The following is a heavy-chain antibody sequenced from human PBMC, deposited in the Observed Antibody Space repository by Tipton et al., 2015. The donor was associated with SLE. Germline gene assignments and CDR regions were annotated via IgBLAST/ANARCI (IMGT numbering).Heavy chain of an antibody. V-gene: IGHV4-61*02. CDR1: GDSMNSGVYY. CDR2: IFSSGNT. J-gene: IGHJ4*02. CDR3: AREGISYCGGDCHGSFDY. Sequence: TLSLTCTVSGDSMNSGVYYWSWLRQPAGKGLEWIGRIFSSGNTIYNPSLKSRVTISEDTSKNLFSLRRSSVTAADTAGYYCAREGISYCGGDCHGSFDYWGQGSLVTVSS. D-gene: IGHD2-21*01.